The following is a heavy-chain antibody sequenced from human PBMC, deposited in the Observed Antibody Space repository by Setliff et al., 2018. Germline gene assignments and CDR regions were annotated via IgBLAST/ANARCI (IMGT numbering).Heavy chain of an antibody. V-gene: IGHV1-3*01. CDR2: INAGNGNT. CDR3: ARDGGYCSGGSCYGLDY. CDR1: GYTFTSYA. D-gene: IGHD2-15*01. Sequence: ASVKVSCKASGYTFTSYAMHWVRQAPGQRLEWMGWINAGNGNTKYSQKFQGRVTITRDTSASTAYMELSSLRSEDTAVYYCARDGGYCSGGSCYGLDYWGQGTLGTVSS. J-gene: IGHJ4*02.